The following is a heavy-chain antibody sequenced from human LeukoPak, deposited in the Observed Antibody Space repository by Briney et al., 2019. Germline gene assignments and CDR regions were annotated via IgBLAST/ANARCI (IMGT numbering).Heavy chain of an antibody. D-gene: IGHD6-13*01. CDR3: ARTGDFSSSWLTNYFDY. CDR1: GFTFDDYA. Sequence: GGSLRLSCAASGFTFDDYAMHWVRQAPGKGLEWVSVIHTDGSTYASDSVKGRFTISRDNSKNTLFLQMNSLRPEDTALYYCARTGDFSSSWLTNYFDYWGQGTLVTVSS. V-gene: IGHV3-20*04. CDR2: IHTDGST. J-gene: IGHJ4*02.